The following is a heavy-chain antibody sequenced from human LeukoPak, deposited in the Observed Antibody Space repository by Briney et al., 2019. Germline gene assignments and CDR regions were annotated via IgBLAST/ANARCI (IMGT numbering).Heavy chain of an antibody. CDR3: ARGLGLVRGVPTASDY. CDR1: GFTFSSYS. Sequence: GGSLRLSCAASGFTFSSYSMNWVRQAPGKGLEWVSSISSSSSYIYYADSVKGRFTISRDNAKNSLYLQMNSLRAEDTAVYYCARGLGLVRGVPTASDYWGQGTLVTVSS. D-gene: IGHD3-10*01. V-gene: IGHV3-21*01. J-gene: IGHJ4*02. CDR2: ISSSSSYI.